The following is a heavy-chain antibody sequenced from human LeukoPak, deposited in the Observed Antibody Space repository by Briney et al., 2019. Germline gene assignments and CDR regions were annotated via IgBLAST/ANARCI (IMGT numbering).Heavy chain of an antibody. CDR3: ARDLGAIADYYYYGMDV. CDR1: GYTFTSYA. D-gene: IGHD2-2*02. V-gene: IGHV7-4-1*02. J-gene: IGHJ6*02. CDR2: INTNTGNP. Sequence: ASVKVSCKASGYTFTSYAMNWVRQAPGQGLEWMGWINTNTGNPTCAQGFTGRFVFSLDTSVSTAYLQISSLKAEDTAVYYCARDLGAIADYYYYGMDVWGQGTTVTVSS.